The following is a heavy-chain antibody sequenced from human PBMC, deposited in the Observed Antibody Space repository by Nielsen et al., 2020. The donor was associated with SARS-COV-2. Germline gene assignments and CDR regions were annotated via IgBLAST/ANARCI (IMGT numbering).Heavy chain of an antibody. D-gene: IGHD3-16*02. J-gene: IGHJ5*02. Sequence: GGSLGLSCAASGFTFSSYSMNWVRQAPGKGLEWVSSISSSSSYIYYADSVKGRFTISRDNAKNSLYLQMNSLRAEDTAVYYCARDYRGPTTLHHNWFDPWGQGTLVTVSS. CDR3: ARDYRGPTTLHHNWFDP. CDR2: ISSSSSYI. CDR1: GFTFSSYS. V-gene: IGHV3-21*01.